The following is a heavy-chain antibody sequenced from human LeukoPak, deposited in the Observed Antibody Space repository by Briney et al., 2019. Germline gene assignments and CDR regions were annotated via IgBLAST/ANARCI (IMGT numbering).Heavy chain of an antibody. Sequence: PGGSLRLSCAASGFTVSSKLMSWVRQAPGKGLEWVSVIYSGGSTYYADSVKGRFTISRDNSKNTLYLQMNSLRAEDTAVYYCARDVGRRYFDYWGQGTLVTVSS. V-gene: IGHV3-66*01. J-gene: IGHJ4*02. CDR3: ARDVGRRYFDY. CDR2: IYSGGST. CDR1: GFTVSSKL.